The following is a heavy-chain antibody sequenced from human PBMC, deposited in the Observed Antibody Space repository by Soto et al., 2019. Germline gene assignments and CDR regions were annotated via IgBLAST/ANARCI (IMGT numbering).Heavy chain of an antibody. V-gene: IGHV6-1*01. CDR1: GDSVSSNSAA. CDR2: TYYRSKWYN. D-gene: IGHD6-13*01. J-gene: IGHJ5*02. Sequence: SQTLSLTCAISGDSVSSNSAAWNSIRQSPSRGLEWLGRTYYRSKWYNDYAVSVKSRITITPDTSKNQFSLQLNSVTPEDTAVYYCARGQLVEYNWFDPWGQGTLVTVSS. CDR3: ARGQLVEYNWFDP.